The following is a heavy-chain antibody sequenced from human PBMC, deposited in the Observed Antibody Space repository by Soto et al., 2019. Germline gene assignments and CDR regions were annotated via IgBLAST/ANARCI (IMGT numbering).Heavy chain of an antibody. V-gene: IGHV1-18*01. Sequence: QVQLVQSAAEVKKPGASVKVSCKASGYTFIRYGITWVRQAPGQGLEWMGWISPYNDYTIYAQKVQGRVTMTTDTSTRTVYMELRSLKSHDTAAYYCARAGYYDNTWGKLSHYGLDVWGQGSSVTVSS. J-gene: IGHJ6*02. CDR1: GYTFIRYG. CDR3: ARAGYYDNTWGKLSHYGLDV. D-gene: IGHD3-16*01. CDR2: ISPYNDYT.